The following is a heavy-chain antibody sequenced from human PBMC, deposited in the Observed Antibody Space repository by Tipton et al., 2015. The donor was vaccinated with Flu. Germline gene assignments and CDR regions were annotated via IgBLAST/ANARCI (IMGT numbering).Heavy chain of an antibody. CDR1: GFSFSNFA. V-gene: IGHV3-23*01. D-gene: IGHD3-10*01. J-gene: IGHJ4*02. CDR3: AKDAFGSGSPLDD. Sequence: SLRLSCAASGFSFSNFAMNWVRQAPGKGLEWLSTVRGSGDRTYYADSVKGRFTISRDNSKNTVSLQMYSLRAEDTAVYYCAKDAFGSGSPLDDWGQGTQVIVSS. CDR2: VRGSGDRT.